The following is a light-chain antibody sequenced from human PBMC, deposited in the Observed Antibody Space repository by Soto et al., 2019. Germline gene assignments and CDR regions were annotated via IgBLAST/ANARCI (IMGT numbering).Light chain of an antibody. CDR3: SSYTSSSTLGIYV. CDR2: DVS. Sequence: QSVLTQPASVSGSPGQSITISCTGTSSDVGGYNYVSWYQQHPGKAPKLMNYDVSNRPSGVSNRFSCSKSGNTASLTISWLQADDEADYYCSSYTSSSTLGIYVFGTGTKVTVL. V-gene: IGLV2-14*01. CDR1: SSDVGGYNY. J-gene: IGLJ1*01.